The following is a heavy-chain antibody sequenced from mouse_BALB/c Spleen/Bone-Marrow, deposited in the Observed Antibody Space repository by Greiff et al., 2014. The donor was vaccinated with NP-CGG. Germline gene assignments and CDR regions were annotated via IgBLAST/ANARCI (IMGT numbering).Heavy chain of an antibody. J-gene: IGHJ2*01. Sequence: QVQLQQSGAELVRPGSSVKISCKASGYVFSTYWMNWVKQRPGQGLEWIGQIYPGDGDTNYNGKFKGTATLTADKSSSTAYTQLSSLTSEDSAVYFCARSGYGSSYDYWGQGTTLTVSS. CDR1: GYVFSTYW. CDR3: ARSGYGSSYDY. CDR2: IYPGDGDT. V-gene: IGHV1-80*01. D-gene: IGHD1-1*01.